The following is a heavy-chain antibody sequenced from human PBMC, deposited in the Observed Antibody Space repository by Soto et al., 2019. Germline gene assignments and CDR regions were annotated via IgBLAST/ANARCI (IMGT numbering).Heavy chain of an antibody. CDR1: GYTFTSYY. D-gene: IGHD2-15*01. V-gene: IGHV1-46*03. CDR3: ARGIVVVVAATRNWFDP. CDR2: INPSGGST. Sequence: QVQLVQSGAEVKKPGASVKVSCKASGYTFTSYYMHWVRQAPGQGLEWMGIINPSGGSTSYAQKFQGRVTMTRDTSTSTVYMELSSLRSEDTAVYYCARGIVVVVAATRNWFDPWGQGTLVTVSS. J-gene: IGHJ5*02.